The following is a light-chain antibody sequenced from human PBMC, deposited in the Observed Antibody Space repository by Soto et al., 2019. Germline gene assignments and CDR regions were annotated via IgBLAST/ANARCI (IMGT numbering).Light chain of an antibody. CDR1: QSVRSN. CDR3: QYHGSSPIT. Sequence: EIVMTQSPATLSVSPGERATLSCRASQSVRSNLACYQQKPGQAPRLLIYGASTRATGIPAGLSGSGSGTDFTLTISRLEPEDFALFYCQYHGSSPITFGQGTRLEI. J-gene: IGKJ5*01. V-gene: IGKV3-15*01. CDR2: GAS.